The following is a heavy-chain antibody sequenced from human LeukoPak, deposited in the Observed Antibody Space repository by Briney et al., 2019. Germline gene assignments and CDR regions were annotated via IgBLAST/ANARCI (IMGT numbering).Heavy chain of an antibody. CDR2: IYYSGST. CDR3: ARHEASYFYYYMDV. J-gene: IGHJ6*03. Sequence: SETLSLTCTISGGFISSSSYYWGWIRQPPGKGLEWIGDIYYSGSTYYNPSLESRVTISVDTSKNQFSLRLNSVTAADTAVYYCARHEASYFYYYMDVWGAGTTVIVSS. V-gene: IGHV4-39*01. CDR1: GGFISSSSYY.